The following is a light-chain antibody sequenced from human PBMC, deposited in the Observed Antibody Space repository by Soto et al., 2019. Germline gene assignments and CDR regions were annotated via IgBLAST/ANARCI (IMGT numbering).Light chain of an antibody. Sequence: EIVLTQSPGTLSLSPGERATLSCRASQSVSSNNLAWYQQRPGQAPRVVIYGASTRATGIPERFIGSGSGTDFTLTISRLETEDFAVDYCQQYGSSPFTFGPGTKVDIK. J-gene: IGKJ3*01. CDR2: GAS. CDR3: QQYGSSPFT. V-gene: IGKV3-20*01. CDR1: QSVSSNN.